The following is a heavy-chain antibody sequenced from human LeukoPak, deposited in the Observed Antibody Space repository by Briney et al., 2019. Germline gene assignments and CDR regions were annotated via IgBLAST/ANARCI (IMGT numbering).Heavy chain of an antibody. D-gene: IGHD3-10*01. V-gene: IGHV3-23*01. Sequence: GGSLRLSCAASGFTFSSYAMSWVRQAPGKGLESVSAISGSGGSTYYADSVKGRFTISRDNSKNTLYLQMNSLRAEDTAVYYCAKAGMVRGVIEYYFDYWGQGTLVTVSS. CDR2: ISGSGGST. CDR3: AKAGMVRGVIEYYFDY. J-gene: IGHJ4*02. CDR1: GFTFSSYA.